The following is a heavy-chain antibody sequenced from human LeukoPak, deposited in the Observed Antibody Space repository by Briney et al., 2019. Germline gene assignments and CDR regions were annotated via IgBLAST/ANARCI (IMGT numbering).Heavy chain of an antibody. J-gene: IGHJ3*02. CDR3: ARVRPYSGSPDAFDI. D-gene: IGHD1-26*01. V-gene: IGHV4-34*01. Sequence: SETLSLTCAVYGGFFSGYYWSWVRQPPGKGLEWIGEINHSGSTNYNPSLKRRVTISVDTSKNQFSLKLSSVTAADTAVYYCARVRPYSGSPDAFDIWGQRRMVTASS. CDR1: GGFFSGYY. CDR2: INHSGST.